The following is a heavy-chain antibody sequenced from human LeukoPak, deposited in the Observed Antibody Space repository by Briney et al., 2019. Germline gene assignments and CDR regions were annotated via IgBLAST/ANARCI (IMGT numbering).Heavy chain of an antibody. CDR3: ARELAGPDLNDYGGNSWFDP. V-gene: IGHV3-66*01. J-gene: IGHJ5*02. Sequence: GGSLRLSCAASGFTVSSNYMSWVRQAPGKGLEWVSVIYSGGSTYYADSVKGRFTISRDNSKNTLYLQMNSLRAEDTAVYYCARELAGPDLNDYGGNSWFDPWGQGTLVTVSS. CDR1: GFTVSSNY. CDR2: IYSGGST. D-gene: IGHD4-23*01.